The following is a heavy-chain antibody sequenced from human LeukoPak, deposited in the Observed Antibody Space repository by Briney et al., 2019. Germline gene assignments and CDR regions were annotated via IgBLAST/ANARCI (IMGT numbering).Heavy chain of an antibody. J-gene: IGHJ6*03. CDR1: GFTFSSHA. CDR3: AKDPIAVAGTGKKYYYYYMDV. CDR2: MSGSGGST. D-gene: IGHD6-19*01. V-gene: IGHV3-23*01. Sequence: PGGSLRLSCAGSGFTFSSHAMSWVRQAPGKGLEWVSAMSGSGGSTYYADSVKGRFTISRDNSKNTLYLQMNSLRAEDTAVYYCAKDPIAVAGTGKKYYYYYMDVWGKGTTVTVSS.